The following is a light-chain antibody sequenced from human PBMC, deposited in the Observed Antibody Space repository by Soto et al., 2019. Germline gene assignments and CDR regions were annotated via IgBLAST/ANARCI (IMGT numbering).Light chain of an antibody. J-gene: IGKJ5*01. V-gene: IGKV1D-8*01. CDR2: AAS. Sequence: WGSKSPFLLSASPGASATIGCGMSQGISSYLAWYQQKPGKAPELLIYAASTLQSGVPSRFSGSGSGTDFTLTISSLQSEDFAAYYCQQYNCYPGTFGQGTRLEIK. CDR1: QGISSY. CDR3: QQYNCYPGT.